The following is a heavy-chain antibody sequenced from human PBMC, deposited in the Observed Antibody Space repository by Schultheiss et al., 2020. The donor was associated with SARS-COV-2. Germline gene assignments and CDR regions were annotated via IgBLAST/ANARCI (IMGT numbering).Heavy chain of an antibody. CDR1: GYTFTGYY. CDR3: ARGTNGDYYSYGMDV. CDR2: IIPIFGKT. Sequence: SVKVSCKASGYTFTGYYMHWVRQAPGQGLEWMGGIIPIFGKTNYAQKFQDRVTITADEATSTAYMELSSLRSEDTAVFYCARGTNGDYYSYGMDVWGQGTTVTVSS. J-gene: IGHJ6*02. D-gene: IGHD2-2*01. V-gene: IGHV1-69*13.